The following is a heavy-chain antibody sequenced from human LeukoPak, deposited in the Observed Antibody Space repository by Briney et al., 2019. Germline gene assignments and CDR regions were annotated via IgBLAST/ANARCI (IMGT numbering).Heavy chain of an antibody. Sequence: GGSLRLSCAASGFTFSKYPMTWVRQAPGGGLQWVSAISGSGGDAYYADSVKGRFTISRDNSKNTLYPQMNSLRAADTAIYYCAKPDDYVWGSPDLWGQGTLVTASS. CDR3: AKPDDYVWGSPDL. D-gene: IGHD3-16*01. CDR2: ISGSGGDA. J-gene: IGHJ5*02. CDR1: GFTFSKYP. V-gene: IGHV3-23*01.